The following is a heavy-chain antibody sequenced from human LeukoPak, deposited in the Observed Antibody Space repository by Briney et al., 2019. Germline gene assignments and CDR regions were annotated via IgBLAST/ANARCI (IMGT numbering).Heavy chain of an antibody. CDR1: GDSISSSSYY. Sequence: SETLSLTCTVSGDSISSSSYYWGWIRQPPGKGLEWIASMSYRGSTYYNPSLKSQVTTSVDTSKTQLSLNLTSVTAADTAVYYCARLGVYYYASSGYFHWFDPWGQGTLVIVSS. CDR3: ARLGVYYYASSGYFHWFDP. J-gene: IGHJ5*02. V-gene: IGHV4-39*01. D-gene: IGHD3-22*01. CDR2: MSYRGST.